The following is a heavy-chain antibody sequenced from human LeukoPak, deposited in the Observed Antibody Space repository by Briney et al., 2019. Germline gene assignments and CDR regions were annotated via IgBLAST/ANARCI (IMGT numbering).Heavy chain of an antibody. CDR3: ARDRRYCSSTSCSSDAFDI. D-gene: IGHD2-2*01. CDR2: ISSSGSTI. J-gene: IGHJ3*02. Sequence: PGGSLRLSCAASGFTFSDYYMSWIRQAPGKGLEWVPYISSSGSTIYYADSVKGRFTISRDNAKNSLYLQMNSLRAEDTAVYYCARDRRYCSSTSCSSDAFDIWGQGTMVTVSS. CDR1: GFTFSDYY. V-gene: IGHV3-11*04.